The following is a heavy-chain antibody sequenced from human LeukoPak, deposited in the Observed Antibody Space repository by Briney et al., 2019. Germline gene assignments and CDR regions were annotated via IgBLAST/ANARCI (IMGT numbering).Heavy chain of an antibody. Sequence: GGSLRLSCAASGFTVSSNYMSWVRQAPGKGLEWVSVIYSGGSTYYADSVKGRFTISRDNSKNTLYLQMNGLRAEDTAVYYCARESLAAAAPRVGLASPDFDYWGQGTLVTVSS. J-gene: IGHJ4*02. CDR1: GFTVSSNY. CDR2: IYSGGST. CDR3: ARESLAAAAPRVGLASPDFDY. D-gene: IGHD6-13*01. V-gene: IGHV3-66*01.